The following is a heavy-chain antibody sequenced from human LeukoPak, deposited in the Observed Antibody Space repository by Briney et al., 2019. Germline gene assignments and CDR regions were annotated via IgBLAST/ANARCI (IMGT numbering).Heavy chain of an antibody. Sequence: PSETLSLTCTVSGDSISTTNYYWGWIRQPPGKGLEWIGYIYYSGSTNYNPSLKSRVTISVDTSKNQFSLKLSSVTAADTAVYYCARDSIAAAGNFDYWGQGTLVTVSS. V-gene: IGHV4-61*01. J-gene: IGHJ4*02. CDR3: ARDSIAAAGNFDY. D-gene: IGHD6-13*01. CDR1: GDSISTTNYY. CDR2: IYYSGST.